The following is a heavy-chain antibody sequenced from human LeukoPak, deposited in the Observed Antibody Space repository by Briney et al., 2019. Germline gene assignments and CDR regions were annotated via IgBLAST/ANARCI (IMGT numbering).Heavy chain of an antibody. CDR1: GYTFTSYG. Sequence: ASVKVSCKASGYTFTSYGISWVRQAPGQGLEWMGWISAYNGNTNYAQKLQGRVTMTTDTSTSTAYMELSSLRSEDTAVYYCATTSGWYLRGWFDPWGQGTLVTVSS. CDR3: ATTSGWYLRGWFDP. D-gene: IGHD6-19*01. V-gene: IGHV1-18*01. J-gene: IGHJ5*02. CDR2: ISAYNGNT.